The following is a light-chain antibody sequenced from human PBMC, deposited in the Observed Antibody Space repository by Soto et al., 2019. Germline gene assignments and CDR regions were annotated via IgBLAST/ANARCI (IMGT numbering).Light chain of an antibody. CDR2: AAS. Sequence: DTQMTQSPSSLSASVGDRVTITCRASQSISSYLNWYQQKPGKAPKLLIYAASSLQSGVPSRFSGSGSGTDFTLTISSLQPEDCATYYCQQSYSTPRTFGQGTKVEIK. CDR1: QSISSY. V-gene: IGKV1-39*01. J-gene: IGKJ1*01. CDR3: QQSYSTPRT.